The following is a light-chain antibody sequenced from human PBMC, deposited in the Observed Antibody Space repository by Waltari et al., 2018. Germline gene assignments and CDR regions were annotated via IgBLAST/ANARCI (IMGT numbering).Light chain of an antibody. J-gene: IGKJ3*01. V-gene: IGKV3-11*01. CDR3: QQRSNWPIT. Sequence: ILLTQSPATLSLSPGERATLSCRASQSVSSYLAWYRQKPGQAPRLLIYDASNRATGIPPRFSGSGSGTDFTLTISSLEPEDFAVYYCQQRSNWPITFGPGTKVDIK. CDR1: QSVSSY. CDR2: DAS.